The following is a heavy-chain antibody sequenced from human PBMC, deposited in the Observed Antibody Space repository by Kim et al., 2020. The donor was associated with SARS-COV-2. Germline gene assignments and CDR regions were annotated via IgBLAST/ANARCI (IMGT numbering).Heavy chain of an antibody. CDR2: IYTRGST. CDR3: ARTEYCTGGSCYPGSDYFDY. V-gene: IGHV4-61*02. J-gene: IGHJ4*02. CDR1: GGSISSGSYY. Sequence: SETLSLTCTVSGGSISSGSYYWSWIRQPAGKGLEWIGRIYTRGSTNYNPSLKSRVTIAVDTSKNQFSLKLSSVTAADTAVYYCARTEYCTGGSCYPGSDYFDYWGQGTLVTVSS. D-gene: IGHD2-15*01.